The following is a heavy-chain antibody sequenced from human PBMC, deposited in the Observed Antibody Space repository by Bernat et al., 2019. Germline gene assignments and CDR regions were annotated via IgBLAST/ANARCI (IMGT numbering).Heavy chain of an antibody. CDR3: AKALDPYYYYSSGYSISD. CDR2: ISCSGGST. Sequence: EVQLLESGGGLVQPGGSLRLSCAASGFTFSSYAMRWVRQAPGKGLEWVSVISCSGGSTYYADSVKGRFTISRDNSKNTLYLQMNSLRAEDTAVYYCAKALDPYYYYSSGYSISDWGQGTLVTVSS. V-gene: IGHV3-23*01. CDR1: GFTFSSYA. D-gene: IGHD3-22*01. J-gene: IGHJ4*02.